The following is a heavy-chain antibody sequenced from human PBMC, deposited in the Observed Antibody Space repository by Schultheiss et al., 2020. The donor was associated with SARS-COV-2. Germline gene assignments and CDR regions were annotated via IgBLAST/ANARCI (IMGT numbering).Heavy chain of an antibody. CDR1: GFTFSSYS. V-gene: IGHV3-23*01. CDR3: AKGLAFGYGYDSYTMDV. Sequence: WGSLRLSCAASGFTFSSYSFNWVRQAPGKGLEWISALSGSGGSTYYSNSAKGRFTISRDNSKNTLFLQMNSVRADDTAIYFCAKGLAFGYGYDSYTMDVWGQGTTVTVSS. D-gene: IGHD3-16*01. J-gene: IGHJ6*02. CDR2: LSGSGGST.